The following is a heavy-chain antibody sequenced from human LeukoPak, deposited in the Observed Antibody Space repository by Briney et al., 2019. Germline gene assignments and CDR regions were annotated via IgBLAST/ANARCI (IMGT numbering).Heavy chain of an antibody. CDR1: GGSFSGYY. CDR3: AASRRTQYGDDDY. D-gene: IGHD4-17*01. Sequence: SETLSLTCAVYGGSFSGYYWSWIRQPPGKGLEWIGEINHSGSTNYNPSLKSRVTISVDTSKNQFSLKLSSVTAADTAVYYCAASRRTQYGDDDYWGQGTLVTVSS. V-gene: IGHV4-34*01. J-gene: IGHJ4*02. CDR2: INHSGST.